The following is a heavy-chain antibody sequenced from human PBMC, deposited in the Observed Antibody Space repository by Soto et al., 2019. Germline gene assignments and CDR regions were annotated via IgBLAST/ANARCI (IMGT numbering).Heavy chain of an antibody. CDR1: GFTFSSYG. Sequence: QLQLVESGGGVVQPGRSLRLSCAASGFTFSSYGMHWVRQAPGKGLEWVAVIWYDGSNKYYADSVKGRFTISRDNSKNTLYLQMNSLRAEDTAVYYCARDYDGYNYYYYYGMDVWGRGTTVTVSS. V-gene: IGHV3-33*01. D-gene: IGHD3-3*01. CDR3: ARDYDGYNYYYYYGMDV. J-gene: IGHJ6*02. CDR2: IWYDGSNK.